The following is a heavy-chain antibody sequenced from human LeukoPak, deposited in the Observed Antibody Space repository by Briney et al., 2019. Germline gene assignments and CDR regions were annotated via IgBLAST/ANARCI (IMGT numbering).Heavy chain of an antibody. V-gene: IGHV3-7*03. CDR2: IEQDGSEK. CDR3: AKDQDGDFNY. J-gene: IGHJ4*02. CDR1: GFTFSSYW. D-gene: IGHD2-21*01. Sequence: GGSLRLSCAASGFTFSSYWMHWVRQAPGEGLEWVANIEQDGSEKYYVDSVKGRFTISRDNAKNSLYLQMNSLRAEDTAVYYCAKDQDGDFNYWGQGTLVTVSS.